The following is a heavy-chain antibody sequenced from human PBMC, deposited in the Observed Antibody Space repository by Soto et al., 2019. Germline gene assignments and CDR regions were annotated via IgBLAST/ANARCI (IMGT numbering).Heavy chain of an antibody. CDR3: ARGDTAMGGYYYFYYGMDV. V-gene: IGHV4-59*01. CDR2: IYYNGST. CDR1: SGSISSSY. Sequence: SETLSLTCTVSSGSISSSYWSWIRQPPGKGLEWIGYIYYNGSTNCNPSLKSRVTISVDTSKNQFSLKLRSVTAADTAVYYCARGDTAMGGYYYFYYGMDVWGQGTTVTVSS. D-gene: IGHD5-18*01. J-gene: IGHJ6*02.